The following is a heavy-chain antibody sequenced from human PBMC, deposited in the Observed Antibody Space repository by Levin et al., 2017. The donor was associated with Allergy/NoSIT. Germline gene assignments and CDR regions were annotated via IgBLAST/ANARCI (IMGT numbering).Heavy chain of an antibody. CDR2: ISYDGSNK. Sequence: GGSLRLSCAASGFTFSSYAMHWVRQAPGKGLEWVAVISYDGSNKYYADSVKGRFTISRDNSKNTLYLQMNSLRAEDTAVYYCARDRITIFWDYYYYYGMDVWGQGTTVTVSS. V-gene: IGHV3-30-3*01. CDR1: GFTFSSYA. D-gene: IGHD3-9*01. J-gene: IGHJ6*02. CDR3: ARDRITIFWDYYYYYGMDV.